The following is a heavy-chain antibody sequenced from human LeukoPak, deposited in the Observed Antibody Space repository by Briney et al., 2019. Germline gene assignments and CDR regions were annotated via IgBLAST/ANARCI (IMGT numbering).Heavy chain of an antibody. J-gene: IGHJ4*02. V-gene: IGHV1-24*01. CDR2: FDPEDGET. D-gene: IGHD4-17*01. CDR1: GYTLTELS. CDR3: VAPPGYGDYGSHFDY. Sequence: ASVKVSCKVSGYTLTELSMHWVRQAPGKGLEWRGGFDPEDGETIYAQKFQGRVTMTEDTSTDTAYMELSSLRSEDTAVYYCVAPPGYGDYGSHFDYWGQGTLVTVSS.